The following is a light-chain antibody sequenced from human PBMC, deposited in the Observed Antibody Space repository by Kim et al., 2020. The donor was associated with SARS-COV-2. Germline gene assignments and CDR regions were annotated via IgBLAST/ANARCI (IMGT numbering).Light chain of an antibody. CDR1: SNNVGPEG. CDR2: RNN. V-gene: IGLV10-54*01. J-gene: IGLJ3*02. CDR3: SAWDSSLSAWV. Sequence: QPANLTCTGNSNNVGPEGAVWLQHHQGHPPKVLSSRNNNRPSGISERLSASRSGTTASLTITGLQPEDEADYYCSAWDSSLSAWVFGGGTKLTVL.